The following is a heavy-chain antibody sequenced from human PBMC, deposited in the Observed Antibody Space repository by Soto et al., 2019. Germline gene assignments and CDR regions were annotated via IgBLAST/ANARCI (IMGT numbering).Heavy chain of an antibody. J-gene: IGHJ4*02. CDR1: GYTFTSYR. CDR3: ARDLTPGLVDH. Sequence: ASVKVSFKASGYTFTSYRISWVRQAPGQGLEWMGWISAYNGNTNYAQKLQGRVTMTTDTSTSTAYMELRSLRSDDTAVYYCARDLTPGLVDHWGQGTLVTVSS. CDR2: ISAYNGNT. V-gene: IGHV1-18*01. D-gene: IGHD3-9*01.